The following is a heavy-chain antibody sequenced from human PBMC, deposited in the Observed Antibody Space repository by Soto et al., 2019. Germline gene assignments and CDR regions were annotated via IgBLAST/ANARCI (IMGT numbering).Heavy chain of an antibody. V-gene: IGHV3-33*01. J-gene: IGHJ4*02. CDR1: GFTFSSYG. CDR3: ARERGVVVAANRYFDY. Sequence: QVQLVESGGGVVQPGRSLRLSCAASGFTFSSYGMHWVRQAPGKGLEWGAVIWYDGSNKYYADSVKGRFTISRDNSKNTLYLQMNSLRAEDTAVYYCARERGVVVAANRYFDYWGQGTLVTVSS. D-gene: IGHD2-15*01. CDR2: IWYDGSNK.